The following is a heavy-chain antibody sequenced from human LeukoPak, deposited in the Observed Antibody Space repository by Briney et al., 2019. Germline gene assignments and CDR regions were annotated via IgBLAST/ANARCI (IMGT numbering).Heavy chain of an antibody. CDR1: GFTFSSYW. Sequence: QAGGSLRLSCAASGFTFSSYWMHWVRQAPGKGLVWVSRINSDGSSTYYADSVKGRFTISRDNSKNTLYLQMNSLRAEDTAVYYCAKVVAGGEQFDYWGQGTLVTVSS. V-gene: IGHV3-74*01. J-gene: IGHJ4*02. CDR2: INSDGSST. D-gene: IGHD6-13*01. CDR3: AKVVAGGEQFDY.